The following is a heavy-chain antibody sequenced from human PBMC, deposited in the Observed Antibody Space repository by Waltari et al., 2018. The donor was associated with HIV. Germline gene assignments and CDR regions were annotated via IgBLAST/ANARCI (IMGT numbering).Heavy chain of an antibody. CDR3: ASLYNYVWGSPPPFDY. V-gene: IGHV3-74*01. J-gene: IGHJ4*02. CDR1: GFTFSSYW. Sequence: EVQLVESGGGLVQPGGSLRLSCAASGFTFSSYWMHWVRQAPGKGLVWVSRMNSEGSSTNYADSVKGRFTISRDNAKNTVYLQMNSLRAEDTALYYCASLYNYVWGSPPPFDYWGQGTLVTVSS. D-gene: IGHD3-16*01. CDR2: MNSEGSST.